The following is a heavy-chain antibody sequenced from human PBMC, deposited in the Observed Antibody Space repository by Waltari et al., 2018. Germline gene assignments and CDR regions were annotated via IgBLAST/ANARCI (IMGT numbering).Heavy chain of an antibody. D-gene: IGHD6-13*01. CDR1: GGSISSHY. Sequence: QVQLQESGPGLVKPSETLSLTCPVSGGSISSHYWSWIRQPPGKGLEWIGYIYYSGSTNYNPSLKSRVTISVDTSKNQFSLKLSSVTAADTAVYYCARGAYSSFDYWGQGTLVTVSS. CDR3: ARGAYSSFDY. J-gene: IGHJ4*02. CDR2: IYYSGST. V-gene: IGHV4-59*11.